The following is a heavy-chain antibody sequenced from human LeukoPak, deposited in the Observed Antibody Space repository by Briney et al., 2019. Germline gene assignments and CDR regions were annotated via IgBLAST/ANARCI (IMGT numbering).Heavy chain of an antibody. CDR1: GYTFTGYY. V-gene: IGHV1-2*02. CDR2: INPNSGGT. D-gene: IGHD2-2*01. CDR3: ARDRGGCSSTSCNYYYYMDV. J-gene: IGHJ6*03. Sequence: ASEKVSCKASGYTFTGYYMHWVRQAPGQGLEWMGWINPNSGGTNYAQKFQGRVTMTRDTSISTTYMELSRLRSDDTAVYYCARDRGGCSSTSCNYYYYMDVWGKGTTVTVSS.